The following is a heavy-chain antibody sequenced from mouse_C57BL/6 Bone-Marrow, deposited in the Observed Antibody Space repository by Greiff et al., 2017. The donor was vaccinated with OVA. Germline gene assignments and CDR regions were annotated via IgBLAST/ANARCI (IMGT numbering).Heavy chain of an antibody. CDR1: GFTFSSYA. CDR2: ISDGGSYT. CDR3: ARLTGLIAY. Sequence: EVKLMEPGGGLVKPGGSLKLSCAASGFTFSSYAMSWVRQTPEKRLEWVATISDGGSYTYYPDNVKGRFTISRDNAKNNLYLQMSHLKSEDTAMYYCARLTGLIAYWGQGTTLTVSS. D-gene: IGHD3-1*01. J-gene: IGHJ2*01. V-gene: IGHV5-4*03.